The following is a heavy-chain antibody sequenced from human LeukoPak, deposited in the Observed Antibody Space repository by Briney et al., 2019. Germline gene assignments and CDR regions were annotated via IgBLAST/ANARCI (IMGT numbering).Heavy chain of an antibody. D-gene: IGHD3-10*01. V-gene: IGHV4-39*01. CDR2: IYYRGST. CDR1: GGSISSSSYY. CDR3: ARRNSGLDY. Sequence: KASETLSLTCTGSGGSISSSSYYWDWIRQSPGKGLEWIGSIYYRGSTYYNASLKSRVTISVDTSKNQFSLKLNSVTAADTAVYYCARRNSGLDYWGQGTLVTVSS. J-gene: IGHJ4*02.